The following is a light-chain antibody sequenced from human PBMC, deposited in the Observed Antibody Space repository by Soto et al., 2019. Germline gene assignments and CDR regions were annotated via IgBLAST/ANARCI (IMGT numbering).Light chain of an antibody. V-gene: IGKV1-39*01. Sequence: DIQMTQSPSSLSASIGDRVTITCRASRSIDKNLNWYQQKPGKAPNLLIYATSALRNGVPSSFSGSGSGTDVTLTVNSPQSADFAGYFCQQSYSPPWTFGLGTKV. CDR1: RSIDKN. J-gene: IGKJ3*01. CDR3: QQSYSPPWT. CDR2: ATS.